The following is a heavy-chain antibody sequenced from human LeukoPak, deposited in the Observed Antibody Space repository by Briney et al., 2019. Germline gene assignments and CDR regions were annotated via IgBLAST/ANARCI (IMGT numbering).Heavy chain of an antibody. CDR2: ISTSTGDP. J-gene: IGHJ4*02. CDR1: GYSFTSYA. D-gene: IGHD3-10*01. V-gene: IGHV7-4-1*02. Sequence: ASVKVSCKASGYSFTSYAINWVRQAPGQGLEWMGWISTSTGDPSYAQGFTRRFVFSLDTSVSTAYLQITSLEADDTAVYYCAKISAASGSALDFWGQGTLVTVSS. CDR3: AKISAASGSALDF.